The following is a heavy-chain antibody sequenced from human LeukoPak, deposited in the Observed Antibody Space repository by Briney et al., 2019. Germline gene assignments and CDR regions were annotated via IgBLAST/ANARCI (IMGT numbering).Heavy chain of an antibody. V-gene: IGHV4-61*01. CDR2: IYYSGST. CDR3: ARGPGYYDILQYYYGMDV. D-gene: IGHD3-9*01. CDR1: GGSVSSGSYY. J-gene: IGHJ6*04. Sequence: SETLSLTCTVSGGSVSSGSYYWSWIRQPPGKGLEWIGYIYYSGSTNYNPSLKSRVTISVDTSKNQFSLKLSSVTAADTAVYYCARGPGYYDILQYYYGMDVWGKGTTVTVSS.